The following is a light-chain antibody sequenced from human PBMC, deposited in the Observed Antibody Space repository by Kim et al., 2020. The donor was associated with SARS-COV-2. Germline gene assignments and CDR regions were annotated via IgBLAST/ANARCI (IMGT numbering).Light chain of an antibody. CDR1: QSVWRNY. J-gene: IGKJ1*01. V-gene: IGKV3-20*01. CDR2: GAS. CDR3: HHYSSSPWT. Sequence: SPGEGATLSCRASQSVWRNYIAWYQQKVGQPPRLLIYGASTRATGIPDRFSATGSGTDFTLTVSRLEPEDFAVYYCHHYSSSPWTFGQGTKVDIK.